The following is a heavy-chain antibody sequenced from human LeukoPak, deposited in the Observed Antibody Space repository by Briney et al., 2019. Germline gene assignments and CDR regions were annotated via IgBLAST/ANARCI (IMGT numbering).Heavy chain of an antibody. D-gene: IGHD3-3*01. V-gene: IGHV4-34*01. J-gene: IGHJ4*02. CDR3: ARVLRPFTIFGVVFKSIDYFDY. CDR2: INHSGST. CDR1: GGSFSDYY. Sequence: SETLSLTCAVYGGSFSDYYWSWIRQPPGKGLDWIGEINHSGSTNYNPSLKSRVTISVDTSMNQFSLKLSSVTAADTAVYYCARVLRPFTIFGVVFKSIDYFDYWGQGTLVTVSS.